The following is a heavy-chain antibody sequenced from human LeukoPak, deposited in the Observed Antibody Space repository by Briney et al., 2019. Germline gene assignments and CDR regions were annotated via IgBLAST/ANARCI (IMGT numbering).Heavy chain of an antibody. J-gene: IGHJ4*02. CDR3: AKEFVKYYDFWSGYYHFDY. CDR2: ISGSGEST. D-gene: IGHD3-3*01. Sequence: GGSLRLXCAASGFTFSSFAMSWVRQAPGKGLEWVSGISGSGESTYYADSGKGRFTISRDNFKNTLYLQMNSLRAEDTAVYYCAKEFVKYYDFWSGYYHFDYWGQRTLVTVSS. CDR1: GFTFSSFA. V-gene: IGHV3-23*01.